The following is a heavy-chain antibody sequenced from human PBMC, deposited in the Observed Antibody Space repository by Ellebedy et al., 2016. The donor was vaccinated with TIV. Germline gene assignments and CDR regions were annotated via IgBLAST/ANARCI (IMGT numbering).Heavy chain of an antibody. J-gene: IGHJ4*01. D-gene: IGHD3-10*01. V-gene: IGHV4-59*01. CDR2: VCHSGSP. Sequence: SQTLSLTXTLSGSSMKDNCWSWIRQPPGKGLEWVGYVCHSGSPNNNPSLKSRLTMSLDTSNYQLSLKLTSVTAADTAIYYCGRDCWGSLDYWGQGIPVSVSS. CDR1: GSSMKDNC. CDR3: GRDCWGSLDY.